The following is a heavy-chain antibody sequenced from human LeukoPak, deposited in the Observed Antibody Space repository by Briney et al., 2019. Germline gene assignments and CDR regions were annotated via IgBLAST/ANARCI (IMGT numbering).Heavy chain of an antibody. CDR2: INPSGGST. V-gene: IGHV1-46*01. CDR1: GYTFTSYY. Sequence: ASVKVSCKASGYTFTSYYMHWVRQAPGQGLEWMGIINPSGGSTSYAQKFQGRVTMTRDTSTSTVYMELSGLRSEDTAVYYCARDSYYDSSGYYPVDYWGQGTLVTVSS. D-gene: IGHD3-22*01. J-gene: IGHJ4*02. CDR3: ARDSYYDSSGYYPVDY.